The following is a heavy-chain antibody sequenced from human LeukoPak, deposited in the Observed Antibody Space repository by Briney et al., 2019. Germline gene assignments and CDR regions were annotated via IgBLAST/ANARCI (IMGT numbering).Heavy chain of an antibody. D-gene: IGHD2-8*01. Sequence: GGSLRLSCAASGFTFSSYSMNWVRQAPGKGLEWVSSIISGSSYIYYADSVKGRFTISRDNGKNSLYLQMNSLRAEDTAVYYCARDGPKYCSNGVCYAPVDPGGQGTLVTVSS. J-gene: IGHJ5*02. CDR2: IISGSSYI. V-gene: IGHV3-21*01. CDR3: ARDGPKYCSNGVCYAPVDP. CDR1: GFTFSSYS.